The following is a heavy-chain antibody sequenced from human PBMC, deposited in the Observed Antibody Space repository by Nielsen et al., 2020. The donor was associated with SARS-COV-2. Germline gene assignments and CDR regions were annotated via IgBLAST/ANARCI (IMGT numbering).Heavy chain of an antibody. Sequence: SGPTLVKPTETLTLTCTVSGFSLSNARMGVGWIRQPPGRALESLAHIFSDDEKSYSTSLKSRLTISKDTSKSQVVLTMTNMDPVDTATYYCARIQLELRLFYFYYSMDVWGKGPTVTLSS. CDR2: IFSDDEK. V-gene: IGHV2-26*01. J-gene: IGHJ6*03. D-gene: IGHD1-7*01. CDR3: ARIQLELRLFYFYYSMDV. CDR1: GFSLSNARMG.